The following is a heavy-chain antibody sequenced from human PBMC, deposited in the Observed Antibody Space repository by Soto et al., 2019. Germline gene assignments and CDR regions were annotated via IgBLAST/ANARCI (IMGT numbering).Heavy chain of an antibody. CDR3: ARRKASSSSLDDWFDP. CDR1: GGSISSSSYY. V-gene: IGHV4-39*01. CDR2: IYYSGST. D-gene: IGHD6-13*01. Sequence: SETLSLTCTVSGGSISSSSYYWGWIRQPPGKGLEWIGSIYYSGSTYYNPSLKSRVTISVDTSKNQFSLKLSSVTAADTAVYYCARRKASSSSLDDWFDPWGQGTLVTVSS. J-gene: IGHJ5*02.